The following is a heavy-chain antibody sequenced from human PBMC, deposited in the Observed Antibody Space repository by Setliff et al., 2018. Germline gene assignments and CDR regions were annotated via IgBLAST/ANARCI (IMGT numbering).Heavy chain of an antibody. Sequence: SETLSLTCTVSGGSISSHYWSWLRQPPGKGLEWIGSIYYSGSTNYNPSLKSRVTISVDTSKNQFSLKLSSVTAADTAVYYCARDLSAMYYFDYWGQGTLVTVSS. V-gene: IGHV4-59*11. CDR2: IYYSGST. CDR3: ARDLSAMYYFDY. CDR1: GGSISSHY. J-gene: IGHJ4*02.